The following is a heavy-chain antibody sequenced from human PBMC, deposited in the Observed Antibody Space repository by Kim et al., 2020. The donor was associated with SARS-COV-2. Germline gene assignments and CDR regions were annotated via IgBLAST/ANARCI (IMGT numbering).Heavy chain of an antibody. Sequence: GGSLRLSCAASGFTFSSYWMHWVRQAPGKGLVWVSRINSDGSSTSYADSVKGRFTISRDNAKNTLYLQMNSLRAEDTAVYYCASGPVAAAADYYYGMDVWGRGTTVTVSS. CDR3: ASGPVAAAADYYYGMDV. D-gene: IGHD6-13*01. V-gene: IGHV3-74*01. CDR1: GFTFSSYW. CDR2: INSDGSST. J-gene: IGHJ6*02.